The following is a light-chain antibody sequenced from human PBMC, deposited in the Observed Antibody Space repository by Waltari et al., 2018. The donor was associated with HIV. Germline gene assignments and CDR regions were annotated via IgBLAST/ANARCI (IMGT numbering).Light chain of an antibody. V-gene: IGLV2-14*03. CDR1: SSDVGGYNF. CDR3: SSYTSSSTFYV. Sequence: QSALTQPASVSGSPAQSITLSCTGTSSDVGGYNFVSWYQQHPGKAPTLMIYDVTKRPSGVSNRFSGSKSGNTASLTITGLQAEDEADFYCSSYTSSSTFYVFGTGTKVTVL. J-gene: IGLJ1*01. CDR2: DVT.